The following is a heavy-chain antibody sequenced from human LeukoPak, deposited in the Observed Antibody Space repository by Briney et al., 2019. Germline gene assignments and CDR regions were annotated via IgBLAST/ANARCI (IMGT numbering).Heavy chain of an antibody. Sequence: PGGSLRLSCAVSGFTFSSYWMHWVRQAPGKGLVWVSRVSTDGSSTSYADSVKGRFTISRDNAKNTLYLQMNSLRAEDTAVYYCARDRGYGYLFDYWGQGTLVTVSS. CDR3: ARDRGYGYLFDY. CDR1: GFTFSSYW. D-gene: IGHD5-18*01. J-gene: IGHJ4*02. CDR2: VSTDGSST. V-gene: IGHV3-74*01.